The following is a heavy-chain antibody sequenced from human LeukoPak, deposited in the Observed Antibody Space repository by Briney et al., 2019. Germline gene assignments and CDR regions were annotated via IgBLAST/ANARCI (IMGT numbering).Heavy chain of an antibody. CDR1: GGSFSGYY. Sequence: SETLSLTCAVYGGSFSGYYWSWIRQPPGKGLEWIGEINHSGSTNYNPSLKSRVTISVDTSKNQFSLKLSSVTAADTAVYYCARGRSDTMIVVVIPSFDYWGQGTLVTVSS. D-gene: IGHD3-22*01. J-gene: IGHJ4*02. CDR3: ARGRSDTMIVVVIPSFDY. CDR2: INHSGST. V-gene: IGHV4-34*01.